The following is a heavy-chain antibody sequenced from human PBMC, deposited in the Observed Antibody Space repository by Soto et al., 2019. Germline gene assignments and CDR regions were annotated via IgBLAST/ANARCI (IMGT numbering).Heavy chain of an antibody. V-gene: IGHV3-15*01. CDR2: IKSKTDGGTT. J-gene: IGHJ3*02. CDR1: GFTFSNAW. D-gene: IGHD2-2*01. Sequence: PGGSLRLSCAASGFTFSNAWMSWVRQAPGKGLEWVGRIKSKTDGGTTDYAAPVKGRFTISRDDSKNTLYLQMNSLKTEDTAVYYCTTAFKDIVVVPAAVHDAFDIWGQGTMVTVSS. CDR3: TTAFKDIVVVPAAVHDAFDI.